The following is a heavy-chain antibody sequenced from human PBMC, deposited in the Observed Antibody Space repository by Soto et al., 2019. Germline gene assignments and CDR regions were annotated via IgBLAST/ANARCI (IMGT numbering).Heavy chain of an antibody. CDR1: GGSFSGYY. Sequence: QVQLQQWGAGLLKPSETLSLTCAVYGGSFSGYYWSWIRQPPGKGREWIGEINHSGSTNYNPYLKSRVTISVDTSKNQFSLKLSSVTAADTAVYYCARGGAGYYDSSGYYPVDYWGQGTLVTVSS. CDR2: INHSGST. J-gene: IGHJ4*02. V-gene: IGHV4-34*01. D-gene: IGHD3-22*01. CDR3: ARGGAGYYDSSGYYPVDY.